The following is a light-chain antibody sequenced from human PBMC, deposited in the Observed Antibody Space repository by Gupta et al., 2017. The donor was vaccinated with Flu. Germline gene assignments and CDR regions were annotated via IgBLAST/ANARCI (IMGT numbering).Light chain of an antibody. CDR3: QQRSNWPPGFT. CDR1: QSVSSY. J-gene: IGKJ2*01. Sequence: EIVLTQPPATLSLSPGERATLSCRASQSVSSYLAWYQLKPGQAPRLLIYDASNRATGIPARFSGSGSGTDFTLTISSLEPEDFAVYYCQQRSNWPPGFTFGQGTKLEIK. V-gene: IGKV3-11*01. CDR2: DAS.